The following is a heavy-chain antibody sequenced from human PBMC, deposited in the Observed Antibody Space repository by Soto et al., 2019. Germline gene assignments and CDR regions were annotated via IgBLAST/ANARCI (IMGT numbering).Heavy chain of an antibody. CDR2: INAGNGNT. CDR1: GYTFTSYA. CDR3: AREGAYGDFSDAFDI. J-gene: IGHJ3*02. Sequence: ASVKVSCKASGYTFTSYAMHWVRQAPGQRLEWMGWINAGNGNTKYSQKFQGRVTITRDTSASTAYMELSSLRSEDTAVYYCAREGAYGDFSDAFDIWGQGTMVNLSS. V-gene: IGHV1-3*01. D-gene: IGHD4-17*01.